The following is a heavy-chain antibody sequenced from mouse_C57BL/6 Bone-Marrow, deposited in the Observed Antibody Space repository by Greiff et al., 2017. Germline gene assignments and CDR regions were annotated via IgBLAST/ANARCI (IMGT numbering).Heavy chain of an antibody. CDR2: IHPNSGST. J-gene: IGHJ3*01. V-gene: IGHV1-64*01. Sequence: VQLQQPGAELVKPGASVKLSCKASGYTFTSYWMHWVKQRPGQGLEWIGMIHPNSGSTNYNEKFKSKATLTVDKSSSTAYMQLSSLTTEDSAIYYCARSWGTTPPYWGQGTLVTVSA. D-gene: IGHD1-1*01. CDR1: GYTFTSYW. CDR3: ARSWGTTPPY.